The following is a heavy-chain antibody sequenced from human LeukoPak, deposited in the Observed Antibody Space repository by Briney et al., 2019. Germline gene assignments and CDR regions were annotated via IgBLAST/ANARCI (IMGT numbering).Heavy chain of an antibody. CDR3: ARVGGYSYGYSDY. CDR2: ISSNGGST. Sequence: PGGSLRLSCAASGFTFSSYAMHWVRQAPGKGLEYVSAISSNGGSTYYANSVKGRFTISRDNSKNTLYLQMGSLRAEDMAVYYCARVGGYSYGYSDYWGQGTLVTVSS. J-gene: IGHJ4*02. D-gene: IGHD5-18*01. V-gene: IGHV3-64*01. CDR1: GFTFSSYA.